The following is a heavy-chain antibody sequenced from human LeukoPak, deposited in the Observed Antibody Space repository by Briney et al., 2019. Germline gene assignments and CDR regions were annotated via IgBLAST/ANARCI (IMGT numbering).Heavy chain of an antibody. CDR1: GGTLSSYA. Sequence: SVKVSCKASGGTLSSYAISWVRQAPGQGLEWMGRIIPILGIANYAQKFQGRVTITADKSTSTAYMELSSLRSEDTAVYYCARDFRYCSSTSCYGYYYGMDVWGQGTTVTVSS. CDR2: IIPILGIA. J-gene: IGHJ6*02. CDR3: ARDFRYCSSTSCYGYYYGMDV. V-gene: IGHV1-69*04. D-gene: IGHD2-2*01.